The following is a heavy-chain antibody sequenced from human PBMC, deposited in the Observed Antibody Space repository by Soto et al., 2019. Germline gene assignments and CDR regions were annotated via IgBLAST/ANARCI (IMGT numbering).Heavy chain of an antibody. Sequence: QVQLVQSGAEVKKPGSSVKVSCKASGGTFSSYTISWVRQAPGQGLEWMGRIIPILGIANYAQKCQGRVTITAEKSTSTAYMELSSLRSEDTAVYYCAREEYYYGSGAFFDYWGQGTLVTVSS. CDR3: AREEYYYGSGAFFDY. D-gene: IGHD3-10*01. CDR2: IIPILGIA. CDR1: GGTFSSYT. J-gene: IGHJ4*02. V-gene: IGHV1-69*08.